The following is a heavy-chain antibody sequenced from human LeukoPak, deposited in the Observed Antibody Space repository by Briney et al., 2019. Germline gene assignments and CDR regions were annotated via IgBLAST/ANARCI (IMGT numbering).Heavy chain of an antibody. CDR3: TKGAHYYDSSGYWS. CDR2: ISSNSGSI. J-gene: IGHJ5*02. D-gene: IGHD3-22*01. Sequence: GGSLRLSCAASGFTFDDYAMHWVRQAPGKGLGWVSGISSNSGSIDYADSVKGRFTISRDNAKNSLYLQMNSLRAEDTALYYCTKGAHYYDSSGYWSWGQGTLVTVSS. V-gene: IGHV3-9*01. CDR1: GFTFDDYA.